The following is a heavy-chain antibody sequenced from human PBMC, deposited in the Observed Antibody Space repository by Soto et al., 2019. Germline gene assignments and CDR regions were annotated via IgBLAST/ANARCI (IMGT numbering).Heavy chain of an antibody. CDR2: IFYSGST. Sequence: QVQLQESGPGLVKPSQTLSLTCTVSXGSXXXXXXXXXXXXXHPGKGLEWIGYIFYSGSTYYNPSLKSRVTISVDTSKNXXSLXXXXXXXXXXXXXXXXXXXXXXXXXXXVWGQGTLVTVSS. CDR1: XGSXXXXXXX. J-gene: IGHJ4*02. V-gene: IGHV4-31*03. CDR3: XXXXXXXXXXXXXV.